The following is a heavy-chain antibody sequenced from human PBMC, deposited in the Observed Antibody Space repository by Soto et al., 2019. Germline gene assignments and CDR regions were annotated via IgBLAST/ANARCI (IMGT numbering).Heavy chain of an antibody. CDR1: GGTFNMYA. J-gene: IGHJ4*02. Sequence: QVQLVQSGAEVKKPGSAVKVSCKASGGTFNMYAMHWVRQAPGQGLEWMGGIIPICDTPNYAQKFQGRITITVDESTSTAYMDLSSLRFEDKAVYYCTRSVGSGGVIGGFDYWGQGTLVTVSS. V-gene: IGHV1-69*01. D-gene: IGHD3-16*02. CDR3: TRSVGSGGVIGGFDY. CDR2: IIPICDTP.